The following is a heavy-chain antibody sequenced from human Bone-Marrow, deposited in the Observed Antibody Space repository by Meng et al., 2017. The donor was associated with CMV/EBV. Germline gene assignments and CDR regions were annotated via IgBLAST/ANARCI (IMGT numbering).Heavy chain of an antibody. CDR2: ISAYNGNT. Sequence: ASVKVSCKASGYTFTSYGISWVRQAPGQGLEWMGWISAYNGNTNYAQKLQGRVTMTRDTSISTAYMELSRLRSDDTAVYYCARDQKARGMATISRANAFDIWGQGTMATFSS. CDR1: GYTFTSYG. V-gene: IGHV1-18*01. CDR3: ARDQKARGMATISRANAFDI. D-gene: IGHD5-24*01. J-gene: IGHJ3*02.